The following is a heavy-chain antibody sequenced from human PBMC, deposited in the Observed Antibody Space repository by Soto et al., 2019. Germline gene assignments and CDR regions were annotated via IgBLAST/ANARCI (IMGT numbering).Heavy chain of an antibody. CDR2: FDPEDGET. CDR1: GYTLTELS. CDR3: ATDRPYYDFWRGFGY. Sequence: ASVKVSCKVSGYTLTELSMHWVRQAPGKGLEWMGGFDPEDGETIYAQKFQCRVTMTEDTSTDTAYMELSSLRSEDTAVYYCATDRPYYDFWRGFGYWGQGTLVTVSS. J-gene: IGHJ4*02. D-gene: IGHD3-3*01. V-gene: IGHV1-24*01.